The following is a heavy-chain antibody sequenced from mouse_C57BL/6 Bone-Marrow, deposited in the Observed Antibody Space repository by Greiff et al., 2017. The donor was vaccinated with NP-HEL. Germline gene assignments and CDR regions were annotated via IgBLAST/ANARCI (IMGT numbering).Heavy chain of an antibody. J-gene: IGHJ2*01. D-gene: IGHD1-1*01. V-gene: IGHV7-3*01. CDR1: GFTFTDYY. CDR2: IRNKANGYTT. Sequence: EVHLVESGGGLVQPGGSLSLSCAASGFTFTDYYMSWVRQPPGKALEWLGFIRNKANGYTTEYSASVKGRFTISRDNSQSILYLQMNALRAEDSATYYCARSYYDGSSRYYFDYWGQGTTLTVSS. CDR3: ARSYYDGSSRYYFDY.